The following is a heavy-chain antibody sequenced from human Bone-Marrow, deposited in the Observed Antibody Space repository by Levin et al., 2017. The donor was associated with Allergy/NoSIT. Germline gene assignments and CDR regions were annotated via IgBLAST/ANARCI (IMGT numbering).Heavy chain of an antibody. CDR1: GFSLSTSGMC. Sequence: SGPTLVKPTQTLTLTCTFSGFSLSTSGMCVSWIRQPPGKALEWLALIDWDDDKYYSTSLKTRLTISKDTSKNQVVLTMTNMDPVDTATYYCARIHSRFVGGYSSSWWYFDYWGQGTLVTVSS. V-gene: IGHV2-70*01. D-gene: IGHD6-13*01. J-gene: IGHJ4*02. CDR2: IDWDDDK. CDR3: ARIHSRFVGGYSSSWWYFDY.